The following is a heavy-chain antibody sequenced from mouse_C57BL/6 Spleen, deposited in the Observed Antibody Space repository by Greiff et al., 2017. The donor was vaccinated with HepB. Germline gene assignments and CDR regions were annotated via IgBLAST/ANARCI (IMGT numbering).Heavy chain of an antibody. Sequence: VQLQQPGAELVKPGASVKLSCKASGYTFTSYWMQWVKQRPGQGLEWIGEIDPSDSYTNYNQKFKGKATLTVDTSSSTAYMQLSSLTSEDSAVYYCATITTVVEDAMDYWGQGTSVTVSS. CDR3: ATITTVVEDAMDY. V-gene: IGHV1-50*01. D-gene: IGHD1-1*01. CDR2: IDPSDSYT. J-gene: IGHJ4*01. CDR1: GYTFTSYW.